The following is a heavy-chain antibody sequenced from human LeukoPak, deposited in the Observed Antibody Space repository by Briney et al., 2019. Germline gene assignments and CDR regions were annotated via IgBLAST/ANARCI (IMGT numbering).Heavy chain of an antibody. J-gene: IGHJ6*02. CDR2: IYYSGST. D-gene: IGHD2-21*02. CDR1: GGSMSSYF. Sequence: PSETLFLSSTVTGGSMSSYFGTWIRQPPGKGLEWIGYIYYSGSTNYNPSLKSRVTISVDTSKNQFSLKLSAVTAAETAVDYCARAADGGGDCPNLAYYYYGMDVWGQGTTVTVSS. CDR3: ARAADGGGDCPNLAYYYYGMDV. V-gene: IGHV4-59*01.